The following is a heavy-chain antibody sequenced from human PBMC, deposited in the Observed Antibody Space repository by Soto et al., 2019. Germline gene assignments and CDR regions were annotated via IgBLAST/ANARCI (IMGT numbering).Heavy chain of an antibody. D-gene: IGHD6-6*01. J-gene: IGHJ6*02. V-gene: IGHV3-13*01. CDR2: IGTAGDT. CDR3: ARAARPGYYYYYGMDV. CDR1: GFTFSSYD. Sequence: SLRLSCAASGFTFSSYDMHWVRQATGKGLEWVSAIGTAGDTYYPGSVKGRFTISRENAKNSLYLQMNSLRAGDTAVYYCARAARPGYYYYYGMDVWGQGTTVTVS.